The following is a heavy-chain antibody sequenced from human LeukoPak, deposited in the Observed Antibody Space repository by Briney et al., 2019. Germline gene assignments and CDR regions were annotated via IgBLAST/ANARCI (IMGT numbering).Heavy chain of an antibody. CDR2: ISGRGASK. Sequence: GGSLRLSCAVSGLTFNNYAMSWVRQAPGKGLEWVSGISGRGASKYYADSVKGRFTISRDNSKNTLYLQMNSLRAEDTAVYYCAKEMVYSSGPSDYWGQGTLVTVSS. J-gene: IGHJ4*02. CDR1: GLTFNNYA. V-gene: IGHV3-23*01. CDR3: AKEMVYSSGPSDY. D-gene: IGHD6-19*01.